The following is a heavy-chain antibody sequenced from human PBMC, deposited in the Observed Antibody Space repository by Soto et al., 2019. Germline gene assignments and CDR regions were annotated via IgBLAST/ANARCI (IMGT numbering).Heavy chain of an antibody. CDR2: IYYSGST. CDR1: GGSINSRSYY. Sequence: SETLSLTCTVSGGSINSRSYYWGWIRQSPGKGLEWIGSIYYSGSTYYNPSLKSRVAMSVDTSKNQFSLKLRSVSAADTAAYYCARQRTSVLTQAYFDDWGQGSLVTVSS. D-gene: IGHD2-21*02. CDR3: ARQRTSVLTQAYFDD. J-gene: IGHJ4*02. V-gene: IGHV4-39*01.